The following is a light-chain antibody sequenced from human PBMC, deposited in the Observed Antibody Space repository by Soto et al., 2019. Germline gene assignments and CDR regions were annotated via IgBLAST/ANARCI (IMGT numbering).Light chain of an antibody. Sequence: EIVLTQSPGTLSLSPGERATLSCRASQSVSSFLAWYQQKPGQAPRLLIYGASSRATGIPDIFSGSGSGTDFTLTISRLEPEDFAVYYCQQYDTSPWTFGQGTKVEI. J-gene: IGKJ1*01. CDR2: GAS. V-gene: IGKV3-20*01. CDR3: QQYDTSPWT. CDR1: QSVSSF.